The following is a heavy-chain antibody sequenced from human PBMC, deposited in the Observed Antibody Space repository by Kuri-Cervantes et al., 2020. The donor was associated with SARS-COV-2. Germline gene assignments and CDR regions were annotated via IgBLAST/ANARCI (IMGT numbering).Heavy chain of an antibody. J-gene: IGHJ6*02. V-gene: IGHV3-53*01. Sequence: GGSLRLSCAASGLTVSSNYMSWVRQAPGKGLEWVSVIYSGGSTYYADSVKGRFTISRDNSKNTLYLQMNSLRAEDTAVYYCHIVVVPAATELNPYYYYGMDAWGQGTTVTVSS. CDR1: GLTVSSNY. CDR3: HIVVVPAATELNPYYYYGMDA. D-gene: IGHD2-2*01. CDR2: IYSGGST.